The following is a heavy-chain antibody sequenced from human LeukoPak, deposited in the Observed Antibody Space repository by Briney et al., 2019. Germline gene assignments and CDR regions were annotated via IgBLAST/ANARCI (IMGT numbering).Heavy chain of an antibody. J-gene: IGHJ4*02. CDR1: GYTFTSYA. V-gene: IGHV7-4-1*02. CDR2: INTNTGNP. CDR3: AKVYAQAGLYYFDY. D-gene: IGHD5/OR15-5a*01. Sequence: ASVKVSCKASGYTFTSYAMNWVRQAPGQGLEWMGWINTNTGNPTYAQGFTGRFVFSLDTSVSTAYLQISSLKAEDTAVYYCAKVYAQAGLYYFDYWGQGTLVTVSS.